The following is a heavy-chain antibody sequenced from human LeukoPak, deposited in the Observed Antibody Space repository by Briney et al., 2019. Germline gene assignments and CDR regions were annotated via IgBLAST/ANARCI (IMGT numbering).Heavy chain of an antibody. V-gene: IGHV3-23*01. CDR2: ISGSGDST. CDR1: GFIFSDYY. J-gene: IGHJ4*02. CDR3: VKDEGGVQLAY. Sequence: PGGSLRLSCAASGFIFSDYYMSWIRQAPGKGLEWGSAISGSGDSTYYADSVKGRFTISRDNSKNTLYLQMNSLRADDTAVYYCVKDEGGVQLAYWGQGTLVTVSS. D-gene: IGHD1-1*01.